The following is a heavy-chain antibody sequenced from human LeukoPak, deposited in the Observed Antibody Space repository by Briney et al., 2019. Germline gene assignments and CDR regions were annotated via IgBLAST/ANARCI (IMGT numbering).Heavy chain of an antibody. V-gene: IGHV3-74*03. J-gene: IGHJ4*02. CDR1: GLTFSSYA. CDR3: VRGYSGTYRADY. D-gene: IGHD1-26*01. Sequence: GGSLRLSCAASGLTFSSYAMNWVRQAPGKGLGLVWVSRINSDGSSTTYVDSVKGRFTISRDNAKNTLYLQMNSLRADDTAVYYCVRGYSGTYRADYWGQGTLVTVSS. CDR2: INSDGSST.